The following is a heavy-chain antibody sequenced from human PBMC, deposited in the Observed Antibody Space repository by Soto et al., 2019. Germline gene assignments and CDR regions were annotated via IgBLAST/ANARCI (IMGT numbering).Heavy chain of an antibody. CDR2: INTGNGNT. V-gene: IGHV1-3*04. CDR1: GYTLSTYA. Sequence: ASVTVSCKNSGYTLSTYATQWVRQAPGQRLEWMGWINTGNGNTKHSQKFQGRVTITRDTSASTDYMELSSLRSEDTAVYYCARDSGAYFDYWGQGTLVTVSS. CDR3: ARDSGAYFDY. J-gene: IGHJ4*02. D-gene: IGHD3-10*01.